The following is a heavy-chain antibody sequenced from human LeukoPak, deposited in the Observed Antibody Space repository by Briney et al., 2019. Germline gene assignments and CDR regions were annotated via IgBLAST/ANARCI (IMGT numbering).Heavy chain of an antibody. J-gene: IGHJ4*02. CDR3: ARFGYVAAVDV. Sequence: GGSLRLSCAASGFSFSAYWMTWVRQAPGTGLEWVANINPAGSETYYVDPVKGRFSISRDNAKNLVYLQMNSLRAEDTAVYHCARFGYVAAVDVWGQGAPVTVSS. CDR1: GFSFSAYW. D-gene: IGHD2-15*01. V-gene: IGHV3-7*01. CDR2: INPAGSET.